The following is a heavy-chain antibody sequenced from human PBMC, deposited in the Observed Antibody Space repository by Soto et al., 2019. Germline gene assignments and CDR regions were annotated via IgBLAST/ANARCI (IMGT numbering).Heavy chain of an antibody. D-gene: IGHD3-22*01. J-gene: IGHJ6*02. Sequence: SETLSLTCAVYGGSFSGYYWSWIRQPPGKGLEWIGEIIHSGSTTYNPSPKSRVTISVDTSKNQFSLKLSSVTDADTAVYYCARDPRYYYDSSGYYYFYYYGMDVWGQGTTVTVSS. CDR3: ARDPRYYYDSSGYYYFYYYGMDV. CDR1: GGSFSGYY. CDR2: IIHSGST. V-gene: IGHV4-34*12.